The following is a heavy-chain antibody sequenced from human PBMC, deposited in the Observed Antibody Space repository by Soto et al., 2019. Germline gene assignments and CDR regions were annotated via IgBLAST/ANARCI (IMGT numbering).Heavy chain of an antibody. D-gene: IGHD1-1*01. CDR2: IVVGSGNT. CDR3: ARHQRLAERLSALDY. J-gene: IGHJ4*02. Sequence: SVKVSCKAAGFTFTSSAVQSVRQARGQRLEWIGWIVVGSGNTNYAQKFQERVTITRDMSTSTAYLQWSSLKASDTAMYYCARHQRLAERLSALDYWGQGTPVTVTS. CDR1: GFTFTSSA. V-gene: IGHV1-58*01.